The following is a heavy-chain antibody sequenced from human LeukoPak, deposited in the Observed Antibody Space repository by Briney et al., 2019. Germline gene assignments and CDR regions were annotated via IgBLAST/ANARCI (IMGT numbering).Heavy chain of an antibody. J-gene: IGHJ4*02. CDR2: ISHDGSNT. CDR1: GFTFSRSA. D-gene: IGHD5-12*01. Sequence: PGGSLRLSCAASGFTFSRSAVHWVRQAPGKGLEWVAVISHDGSNTDYTDSVKGRFTISRDNTKNTLYLQMNSLRAKDTAVYYCAKEMKPWMHFDYWGQGTLVTVSS. V-gene: IGHV3-30*18. CDR3: AKEMKPWMHFDY.